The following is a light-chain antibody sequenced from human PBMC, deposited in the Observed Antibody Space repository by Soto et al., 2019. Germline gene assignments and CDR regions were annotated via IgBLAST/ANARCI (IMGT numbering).Light chain of an antibody. CDR2: EVS. V-gene: IGLV2-14*01. CDR3: VSYTTSASYV. J-gene: IGLJ1*01. CDR1: SSDVGGYIY. Sequence: QSALTQPASVSGSPGQSITISCTGTSSDVGGYIYVSWYQQHPGKAPKLMIYEVSNRPSGISDRFSVSKSGNTASLTISGLQAEDEADYYCVSYTTSASYVFGTGTKVTVL.